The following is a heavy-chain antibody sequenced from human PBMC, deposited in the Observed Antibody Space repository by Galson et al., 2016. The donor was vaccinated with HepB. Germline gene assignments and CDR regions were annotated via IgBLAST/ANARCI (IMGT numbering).Heavy chain of an antibody. CDR1: GFTFSSYA. Sequence: SLRLSCAASGFTFSSYAMVWVRQAPGKGLEWTSAISGSDGRTYYADSMKGRFTISRDNSKNTLFLQMNSLRDEDTAVYFCARAAGDYGNDGFPNFDYWGQGTLVTVSS. CDR2: ISGSDGRT. D-gene: IGHD4-17*01. CDR3: ARAAGDYGNDGFPNFDY. J-gene: IGHJ4*02. V-gene: IGHV3-23*01.